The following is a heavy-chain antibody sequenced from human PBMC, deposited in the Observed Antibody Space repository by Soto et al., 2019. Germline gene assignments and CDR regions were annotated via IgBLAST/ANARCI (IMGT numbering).Heavy chain of an antibody. V-gene: IGHV3-11*01. D-gene: IGHD3-9*01. CDR3: ARDEAFRSAYYDILTGYLDY. CDR2: ISSSGSTI. CDR1: GLTFSDYY. Sequence: GGSLSLSCSASGLTFSDYYMSWIRQAPGEGLEWVSYISSSGSTIYYADSVKGRFTISRDNAKNSLYLQMNSLRAEDTAVYYCARDEAFRSAYYDILTGYLDYWGQGTLVTVSS. J-gene: IGHJ4*02.